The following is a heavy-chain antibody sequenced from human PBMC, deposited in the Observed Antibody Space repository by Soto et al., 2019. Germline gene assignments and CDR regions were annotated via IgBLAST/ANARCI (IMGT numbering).Heavy chain of an antibody. Sequence: ASVKVSCKASGYTFTSYGISWVRQAPGQGREWVGWISAYNGNTNYAQKLQGRVTMTTDTSTSTAYMELRSLRSDDTAVYYCARDLADFWSGYYCWGQGTLVTVSS. CDR1: GYTFTSYG. V-gene: IGHV1-18*01. D-gene: IGHD3-3*01. J-gene: IGHJ4*02. CDR3: ARDLADFWSGYYC. CDR2: ISAYNGNT.